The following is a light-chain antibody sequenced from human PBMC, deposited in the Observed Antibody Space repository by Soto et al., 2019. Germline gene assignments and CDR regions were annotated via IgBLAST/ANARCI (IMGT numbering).Light chain of an antibody. V-gene: IGKV3-11*01. Sequence: EIVMTQSPPTLSVPPGERATLSCRASQSVSSYLAWYQQKPGQAPRLLIYDASNRATGIPARFSGSGSGTDFTLTISSLEPEDFAVYYCQQRSNRITFGQGTRLEIK. CDR1: QSVSSY. CDR2: DAS. CDR3: QQRSNRIT. J-gene: IGKJ5*01.